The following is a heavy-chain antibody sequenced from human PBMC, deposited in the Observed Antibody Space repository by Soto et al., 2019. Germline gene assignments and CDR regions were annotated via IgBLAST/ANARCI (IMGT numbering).Heavy chain of an antibody. Sequence: PSETLSLTCTVSGGSISSSSYYWGWIRQPPGKGLEWIGSIYYSGSTYYNPSLKSRVTISVDTSKNQFSLKLSSVTAADTAVYYCARHAASSGTTTAFDYWGQGTLVTVSS. D-gene: IGHD1-7*01. CDR2: IYYSGST. CDR1: GGSISSSSYY. CDR3: ARHAASSGTTTAFDY. V-gene: IGHV4-39*01. J-gene: IGHJ4*02.